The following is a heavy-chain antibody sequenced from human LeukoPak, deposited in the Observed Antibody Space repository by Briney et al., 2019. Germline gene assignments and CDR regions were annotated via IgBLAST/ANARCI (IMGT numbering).Heavy chain of an antibody. J-gene: IGHJ3*02. CDR2: NSPSGSGT. CDR3: ARVRDGYNDAFDI. CDR1: GYTFTSYY. V-gene: IGHV1-46*01. Sequence: ASVKVSCKASGYTFTSYYLHWVRQAPGQGLEWMGINSPSGSGTTYAQKFQGRVTMTRDTSTSTVYMELSSLRSEDTAVYYCARVRDGYNDAFDIWGQGTKVTVSS. D-gene: IGHD5-24*01.